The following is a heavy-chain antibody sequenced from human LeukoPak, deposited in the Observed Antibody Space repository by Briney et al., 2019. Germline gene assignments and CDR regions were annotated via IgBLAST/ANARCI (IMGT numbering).Heavy chain of an antibody. J-gene: IGHJ4*02. Sequence: PSETLSLTCTVSGGSISSGSYYWCWIRQPAGKGLEWIGRIYTSGSTNYNPSLKSRVTISADTSKNQYSLKLTSVTAADTAVYYCARDGDSGDYAYWGQGTLVTVFS. V-gene: IGHV4-61*02. CDR3: ARDGDSGDYAY. CDR2: IYTSGST. CDR1: GGSISSGSYY. D-gene: IGHD4-17*01.